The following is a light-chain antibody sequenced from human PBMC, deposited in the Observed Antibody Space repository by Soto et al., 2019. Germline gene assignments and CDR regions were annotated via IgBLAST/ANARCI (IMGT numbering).Light chain of an antibody. J-gene: IGKJ3*01. V-gene: IGKV3-20*01. Sequence: EIVLTQSPGTLSLSPGERATLSCRASQSVSSNNLAWYQQRPGQATRVVIYGASTRATGIPERFSGSGSGTDFTLTISGLEPEDFAVYYCQQYGRSPFTFGPGTKVDIK. CDR2: GAS. CDR1: QSVSSNN. CDR3: QQYGRSPFT.